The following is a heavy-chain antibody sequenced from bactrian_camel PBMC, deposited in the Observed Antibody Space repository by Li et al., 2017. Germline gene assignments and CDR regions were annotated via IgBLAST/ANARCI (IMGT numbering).Heavy chain of an antibody. V-gene: IGHV3S1*01. D-gene: IGHD2*01. CDR3: AVVKNPTKVRAAGIGSADFGY. Sequence: QVQLVESGGDSVQAGGSLRLSCGSSSGHTGRMYCMGWFRQTSGGEREGVASIYAVDGSTYYADSVKGRFTISKDNAKNTLYLQMNNLKPEDSGMYYCAVVKNPTKVRAAGIGSADFGYWSQGTQVTVS. CDR1: GHTGRMYC. CDR2: IYAVDGST. J-gene: IGHJ6*01.